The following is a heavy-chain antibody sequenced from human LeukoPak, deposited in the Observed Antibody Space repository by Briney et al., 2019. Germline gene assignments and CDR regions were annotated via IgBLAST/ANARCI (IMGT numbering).Heavy chain of an antibody. V-gene: IGHV1-8*01. Sequence: ASVKVSCKASGYTFTSYDINWVRQATGQGLGWMGWMNPNSGNTGYAQKFQGRVTMTRDTSINTAYLELSSLRSEDTAVYYCARGGAATVHYYYMDVWGKGTTVTVSS. CDR2: MNPNSGNT. J-gene: IGHJ6*03. D-gene: IGHD2-15*01. CDR1: GYTFTSYD. CDR3: ARGGAATVHYYYMDV.